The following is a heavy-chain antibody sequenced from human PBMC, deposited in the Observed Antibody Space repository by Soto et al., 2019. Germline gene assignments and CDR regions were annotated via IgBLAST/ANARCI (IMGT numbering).Heavy chain of an antibody. D-gene: IGHD4-17*01. Sequence: GGSLRLSCAASGFTFSSYGMHWVRQAPGKGLEWVAVIWYDGSNKYYADSVKGRLTISRDNSKNTLYLQMNSLRAEDTAVYYCARDPYGQYYFDYWGQGTLVTVSS. CDR2: IWYDGSNK. V-gene: IGHV3-33*01. CDR3: ARDPYGQYYFDY. J-gene: IGHJ4*02. CDR1: GFTFSSYG.